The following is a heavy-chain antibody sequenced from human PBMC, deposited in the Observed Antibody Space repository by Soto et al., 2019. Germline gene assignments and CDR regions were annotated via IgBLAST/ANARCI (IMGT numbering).Heavy chain of an antibody. V-gene: IGHV3-23*01. J-gene: IGHJ4*02. Sequence: GGSLRLSCAASGFTFSSYAMSWVRQAPGKGLEWVSAISGSGGSTYYADSVKGRFTISRDNSKNTLYLQMNSLRAEDTAVYYCAKDSTGGYDFWSGYDYWGQGTLVTVSS. D-gene: IGHD3-3*01. CDR3: AKDSTGGYDFWSGYDY. CDR1: GFTFSSYA. CDR2: ISGSGGST.